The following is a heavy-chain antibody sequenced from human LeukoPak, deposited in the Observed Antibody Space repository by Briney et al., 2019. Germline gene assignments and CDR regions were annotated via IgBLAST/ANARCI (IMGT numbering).Heavy chain of an antibody. CDR3: AKDQSGSRFDY. J-gene: IGHJ4*02. D-gene: IGHD1-26*01. Sequence: GGSLRLSCAASGFTFSSYAMSWVRQAPGKGLEWVSAISGSGGSTYYADSVKGRLIISRDNSKNTLYLQMNSLRAEDTAVYYCAKDQSGSRFDYWGQGTLVTVSS. V-gene: IGHV3-23*01. CDR2: ISGSGGST. CDR1: GFTFSSYA.